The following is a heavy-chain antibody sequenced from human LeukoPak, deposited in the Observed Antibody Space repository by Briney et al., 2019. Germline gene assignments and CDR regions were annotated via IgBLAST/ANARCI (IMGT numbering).Heavy chain of an antibody. CDR2: IYPGDSNT. V-gene: IGHV5-51*01. CDR3: ARHRCSGGSCYLADY. CDR1: GYSFTSYW. Sequence: PGESLKISCKGSGYSFTSYWIGWVRQMPGKGLEWMGIIYPGDSNTLYSPTFQGQVTISADKSITTAYLQWSSLKASDSAMYYCARHRCSGGSCYLADYWGQGTLVTVSS. J-gene: IGHJ4*02. D-gene: IGHD2-15*01.